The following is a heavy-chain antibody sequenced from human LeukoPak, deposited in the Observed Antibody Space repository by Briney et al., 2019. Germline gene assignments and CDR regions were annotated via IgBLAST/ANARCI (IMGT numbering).Heavy chain of an antibody. J-gene: IGHJ5*02. V-gene: IGHV1-46*01. CDR1: GYTFTSYY. CDR2: INPSGGST. Sequence: ASVKVTCKASGYTFTSYYMHWVRQAPGQGLEWMGIINPSGGSTSYAQKFQGRVTMTRDMSTSTVYMELSSLRSEDMAVYYCARSAMVYAITKRYNWFDPWGQGTLVTVSS. CDR3: ARSAMVYAITKRYNWFDP. D-gene: IGHD2-8*01.